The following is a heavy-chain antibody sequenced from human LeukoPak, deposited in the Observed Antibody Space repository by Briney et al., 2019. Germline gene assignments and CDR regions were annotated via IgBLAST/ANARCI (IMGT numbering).Heavy chain of an antibody. V-gene: IGHV3-30*02. J-gene: IGHJ5*02. D-gene: IGHD1-1*01. Sequence: PGGSLRLFCVASGFTFSNYGIHWVRQAPDKGLEWVAFIEHDGSFTHYTKSLKRRFSLSRDDSKTAVPLQMNSLRAGDTALYCCVKDVATGRPGPGPGSWGQGSLVTVSS. CDR3: VKDVATGRPGPGPGS. CDR2: IEHDGSFT. CDR1: GFTFSNYG.